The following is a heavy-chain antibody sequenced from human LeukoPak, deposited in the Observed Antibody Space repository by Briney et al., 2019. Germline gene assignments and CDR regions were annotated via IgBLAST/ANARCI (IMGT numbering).Heavy chain of an antibody. Sequence: SETLSLTCTVSGGSISSSSYYWGWIRQPPGKGLEWIGSVYYSGNTYYCPSLKSRVTISGDTSKNQFSLKVSSVTAADTAVYFCARLEVAGINDYWGQGTLVTVSS. J-gene: IGHJ4*02. CDR2: VYYSGNT. V-gene: IGHV4-39*01. CDR1: GGSISSSSYY. CDR3: ARLEVAGINDY. D-gene: IGHD6-19*01.